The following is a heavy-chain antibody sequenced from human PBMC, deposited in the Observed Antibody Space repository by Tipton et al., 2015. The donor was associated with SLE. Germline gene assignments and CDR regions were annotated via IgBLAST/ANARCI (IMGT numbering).Heavy chain of an antibody. V-gene: IGHV4-39*01. CDR1: GGSISSSSYY. CDR3: ARLPIGSSWLSYYYYYMDV. J-gene: IGHJ6*03. D-gene: IGHD6-13*01. Sequence: TLSLTCTVSGGSISSSSYYWGWIRQPPGKGLEWIGSIYYSGSTYYNPSLKSRVTISVDTSKNQFSLKRSSVTAADTAVYYCARLPIGSSWLSYYYYYMDVWGKGTTVTVSS. CDR2: IYYSGST.